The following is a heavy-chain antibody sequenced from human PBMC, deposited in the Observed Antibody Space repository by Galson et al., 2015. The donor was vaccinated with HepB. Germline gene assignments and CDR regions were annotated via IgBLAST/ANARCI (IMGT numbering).Heavy chain of an antibody. V-gene: IGHV3-64D*06. D-gene: IGHD6-13*01. Sequence: SLRLSCAASGFTFSSYAMHWVRQAPGKGLEYVSAISSNGGSTYYADSVKGRFTISRDNSKNTLYLQMSSLRAEDTAVYYCVKELGYSSSWYWGGGYWGQGTLVTVSS. CDR1: GFTFSSYA. CDR3: VKELGYSSSWYWGGGY. CDR2: ISSNGGST. J-gene: IGHJ4*02.